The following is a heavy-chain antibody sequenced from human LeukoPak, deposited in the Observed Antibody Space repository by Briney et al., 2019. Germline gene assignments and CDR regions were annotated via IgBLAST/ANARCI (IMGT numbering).Heavy chain of an antibody. CDR3: AREYNYDLDV. Sequence: GGSLRLSCAASGFTFSRHWMHWVRQAPGKGLVWVSRIKGDQSTTNYADSVKDRFTISRDNAKNTLYLQMNSLRAEDTAVYYCAREYNYDLDVWGKGTTVTVSS. CDR1: GFTFSRHW. CDR2: IKGDQSTT. J-gene: IGHJ6*04. V-gene: IGHV3-74*01.